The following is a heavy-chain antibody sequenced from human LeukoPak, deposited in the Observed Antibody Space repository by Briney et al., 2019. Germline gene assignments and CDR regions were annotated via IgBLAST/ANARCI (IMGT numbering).Heavy chain of an antibody. CDR2: ISGSGGST. J-gene: IGHJ4*02. D-gene: IGHD3-22*01. Sequence: PGGSLRLSCAASGFTFSSYAMSWVRQAPGKGLEWVSAISGSGGSTYYADSVKGRFTISRDNSKNTLYLQMNSLRAEATAVYYCAERGEAYYYDSSGYYATYWGQGTLVTVSS. CDR3: AERGEAYYYDSSGYYATY. V-gene: IGHV3-23*01. CDR1: GFTFSSYA.